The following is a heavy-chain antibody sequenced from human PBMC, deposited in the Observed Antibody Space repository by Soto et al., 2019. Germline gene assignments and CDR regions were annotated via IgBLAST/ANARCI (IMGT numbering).Heavy chain of an antibody. J-gene: IGHJ2*01. Sequence: PSQTLSLTCVISGDSVSSNSVAWNWIRQSPSRGLEWLGRTYYRSKWYNDYAVSVKSRIAINPDTSKNQFSLQLNSVTPEDTAVYYCARSFSFYWYFDLWGRGTLVTVSS. D-gene: IGHD3-3*02. CDR1: GDSVSSNSVA. V-gene: IGHV6-1*01. CDR3: ARSFSFYWYFDL. CDR2: TYYRSKWYN.